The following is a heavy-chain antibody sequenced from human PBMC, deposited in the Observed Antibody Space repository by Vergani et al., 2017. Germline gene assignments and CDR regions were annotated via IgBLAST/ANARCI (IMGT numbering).Heavy chain of an antibody. J-gene: IGHJ3*02. V-gene: IGHV4-38-2*02. Sequence: QVQLQESGPGLVKPSETLSFTGSVSGYSLSRGYYWGWTRQPPGKGLEWIATVFHSGSAYYNPSLRRRVTISVETSKNQFSLRLTTLPAADTAVYYCARQFWVSQGVGAFETWGRGTEVSVSS. CDR2: VFHSGSA. CDR3: ARQFWVSQGVGAFET. CDR1: GYSLSRGYY. D-gene: IGHD3-16*01.